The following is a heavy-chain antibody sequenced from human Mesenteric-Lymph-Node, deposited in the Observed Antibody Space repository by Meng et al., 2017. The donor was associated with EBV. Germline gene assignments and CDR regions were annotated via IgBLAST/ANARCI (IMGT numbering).Heavy chain of an antibody. CDR2: MYYTGSG. Sequence: QGHLREAGPGLVKPSGTLSLTCTVLGCSVSSGSYYWSWIRQPPGKGLEWIGYMYYTGSGNYIPSLKSRVTILVDTSKNQFFLRLSSVTAADTAVYYCARDLGSGIWGQGMLVTVSS. J-gene: IGHJ4*02. D-gene: IGHD3-16*01. CDR3: ARDLGSGI. CDR1: GCSVSSGSYY. V-gene: IGHV4-61*01.